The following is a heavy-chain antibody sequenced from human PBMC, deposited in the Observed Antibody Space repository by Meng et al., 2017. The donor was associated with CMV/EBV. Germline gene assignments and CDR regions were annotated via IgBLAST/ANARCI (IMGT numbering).Heavy chain of an antibody. CDR1: RNARKG. CDR2: IYKNEEK. CDR3: ARIFVEGGIAAAGTVIMDY. V-gene: IGHV2-26*01. J-gene: IGHJ4*02. D-gene: IGHD6-13*01. Sequence: RNARKGVRWKRKQQGKALEWHEQIYKNEEKYYRKKKKSRINKKKEKSKRQVVLTMTNMDPVDTATYYCARIFVEGGIAAAGTVIMDYWGQGTLVTVSS.